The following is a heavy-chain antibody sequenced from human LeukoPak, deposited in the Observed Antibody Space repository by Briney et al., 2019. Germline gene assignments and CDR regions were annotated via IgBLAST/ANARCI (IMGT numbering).Heavy chain of an antibody. Sequence: SETLSLTCTVSGGSISSSSYYWGWIRQPPGKGLEWIGSIYYSGSTYYNPSLKSRVTISVDTSKNQFSLKLSSVTAADTAVYYCVGGFGDYYWGQGTLVTVSS. CDR3: VGGFGDYY. CDR2: IYYSGST. CDR1: GGSISSSSYY. D-gene: IGHD3-10*01. V-gene: IGHV4-39*01. J-gene: IGHJ4*02.